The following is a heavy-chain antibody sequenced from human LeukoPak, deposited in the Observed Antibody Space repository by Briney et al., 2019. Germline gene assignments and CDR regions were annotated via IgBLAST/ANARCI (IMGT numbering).Heavy chain of an antibody. J-gene: IGHJ4*02. D-gene: IGHD6-13*01. Sequence: SVKVSCKASGGTFSSYAISWVRQAPGQELEWMGGIIPIFGTANYAQKFQGRVTITADESTSTAYMELSSLRSEDTAVYYCARGTAAVNFPFDYWGQGTLVTVSS. CDR3: ARGTAAVNFPFDY. V-gene: IGHV1-69*01. CDR1: GGTFSSYA. CDR2: IIPIFGTA.